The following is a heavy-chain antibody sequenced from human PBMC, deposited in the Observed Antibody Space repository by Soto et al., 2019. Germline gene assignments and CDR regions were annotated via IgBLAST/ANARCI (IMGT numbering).Heavy chain of an antibody. D-gene: IGHD3-10*01. V-gene: IGHV3-11*06. CDR3: ARDISPNNFASGSYTF. Sequence: QVQLVESGGGLVKPGGSLRLSCAASGFPFSDYYMTWIRQAPGKGLDWVSYISSSSTYTHFADSVKGRFTISRDNAKNSLYLQMTTLRPKDTAVYYCARDISPNNFASGSYTFWGQGILVTVSS. CDR1: GFPFSDYY. CDR2: ISSSSTYT. J-gene: IGHJ4*02.